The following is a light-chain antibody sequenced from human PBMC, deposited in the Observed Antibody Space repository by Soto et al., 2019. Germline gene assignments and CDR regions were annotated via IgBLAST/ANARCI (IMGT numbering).Light chain of an antibody. CDR2: EVS. J-gene: IGLJ2*01. V-gene: IGLV2-14*01. Sequence: QSALTQPASVSGSPGQSITISCTGTSSDVGAFNYVSWYQHHPGKVPKLMIYEVSNRPSGVSNRFSGSKSGNTASLTISGLQAEDEADYYCSSYAGNNRMVFGGGTKVTVL. CDR3: SSYAGNNRMV. CDR1: SSDVGAFNY.